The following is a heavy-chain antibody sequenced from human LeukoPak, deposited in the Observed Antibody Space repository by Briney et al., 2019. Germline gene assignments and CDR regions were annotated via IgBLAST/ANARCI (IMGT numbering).Heavy chain of an antibody. CDR2: IDYTGSN. Sequence: SETLSLSCIVSGGSIIPYYWSWIRQSPGKGLEWIAYIDYTGSNNHNPSLKSRVTISVDPSKNQFSLKLTAVTAADAAVYYCARVGNGEGGYYFDYWGQGTQVIVSS. V-gene: IGHV4-59*13. CDR3: ARVGNGEGGYYFDY. CDR1: GGSIIPYY. J-gene: IGHJ4*02. D-gene: IGHD1-1*01.